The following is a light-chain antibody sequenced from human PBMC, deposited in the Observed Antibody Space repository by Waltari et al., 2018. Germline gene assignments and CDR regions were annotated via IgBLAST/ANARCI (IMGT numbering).Light chain of an antibody. CDR3: ASFAGSNTL. CDR2: EVS. CDR1: STDVGVYNF. Sequence: QSALTQPPSASGSPGQSVTISFTGTSTDVGVYNFVSWYQQHPGKAPKLLLYEVSERPSGVPDRFSGSKSGNTASLTVSGLQPEDEADYYCASFAGSNTLFGGGTKLTVL. V-gene: IGLV2-8*01. J-gene: IGLJ2*01.